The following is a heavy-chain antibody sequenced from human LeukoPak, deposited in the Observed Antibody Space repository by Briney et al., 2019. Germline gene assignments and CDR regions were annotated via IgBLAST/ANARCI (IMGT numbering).Heavy chain of an antibody. CDR2: ISGGGGST. CDR3: AKEFSGYDY. J-gene: IGHJ4*02. D-gene: IGHD3-22*01. V-gene: IGHV3-23*01. Sequence: EPGGSLRLSCAASDFTFSAYGMSWVRQAPGKGLEWVSSISGGGGSTYYADSVKGRFTISRDNAKNTLYLQMNSLRAEDTAVYYCAKEFSGYDYWGQGTLVTVSS. CDR1: DFTFSAYG.